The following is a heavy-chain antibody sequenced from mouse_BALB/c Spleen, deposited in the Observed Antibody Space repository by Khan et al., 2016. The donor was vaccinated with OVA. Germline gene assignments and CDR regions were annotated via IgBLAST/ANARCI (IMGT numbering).Heavy chain of an antibody. D-gene: IGHD1-1*01. Sequence: QLEESGPGLVKPSQSLSLTCPVTAYSITSDYAWNWIRQFPGNKLEWMGYISYSGNTKYNPSPKSRISITRDTSENQFFLQLNFVTIEDTATYYCARIYGGDFDYWGQGTTLTVSS. V-gene: IGHV3-2*02. CDR3: ARIYGGDFDY. CDR1: AYSITSDYA. CDR2: ISYSGNT. J-gene: IGHJ2*01.